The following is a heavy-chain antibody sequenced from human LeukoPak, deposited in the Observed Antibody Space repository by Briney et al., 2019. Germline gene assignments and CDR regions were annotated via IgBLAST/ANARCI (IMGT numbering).Heavy chain of an antibody. CDR3: ARGGGGHPPDY. J-gene: IGHJ4*02. CDR1: GGSVSSGSYY. D-gene: IGHD4-23*01. Sequence: SETLSLTCTVSGGSVSSGSYYWSWIRQPPGKGLEWIAYIYYSGSTNYNPSLKSRVTISVDTSKNQFSLKLSSVTAADTAVYYCARGGGGHPPDYWGQGTLVTVSS. CDR2: IYYSGST. V-gene: IGHV4-61*01.